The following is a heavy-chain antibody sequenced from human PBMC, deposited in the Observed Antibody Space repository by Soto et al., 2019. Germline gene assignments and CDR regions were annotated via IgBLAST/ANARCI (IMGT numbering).Heavy chain of an antibody. V-gene: IGHV3-21*01. J-gene: IGHJ4*02. D-gene: IGHD3-10*01. Sequence: GGSLRLSCAASGFTFSSYSMNWVRQAPGKGLEWVSSISSSSSYIYYADSVKGRFTISRDNAKNSLYLQMNSLRAEDTAVYYCARALENYGSGSYYNNGWGQGTLVTVSS. CDR3: ARALENYGSGSYYNNG. CDR1: GFTFSSYS. CDR2: ISSSSSYI.